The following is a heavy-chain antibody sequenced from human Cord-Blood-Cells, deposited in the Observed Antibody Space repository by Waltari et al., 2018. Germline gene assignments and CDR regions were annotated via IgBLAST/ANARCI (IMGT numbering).Heavy chain of an antibody. CDR1: Y. Sequence: YWSWIRQPPGKGLEWIGEINHSGSTNYNPSLKSRVTISVDTSKNQFSLKLSSVTAADTAVYYCASYYGSGSYYNDYWGQGTLVTVSS. CDR3: ASYYGSGSYYNDY. V-gene: IGHV4-34*01. J-gene: IGHJ4*02. CDR2: INHSGST. D-gene: IGHD3-10*01.